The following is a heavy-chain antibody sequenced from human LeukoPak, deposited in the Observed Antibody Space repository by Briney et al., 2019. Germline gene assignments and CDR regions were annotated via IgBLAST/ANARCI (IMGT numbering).Heavy chain of an antibody. D-gene: IGHD1-26*01. CDR1: GFTFSSYA. V-gene: IGHV3-23*01. CDR2: ISGSGGST. CDR3: AKGKWELHGFDY. Sequence: GGSLRLSCAASGFTFSSYAMSWVRQAPGRGLEWVSAISGSGGSTYYADSVKGRFSISRDNSKNTLYLQMNSLRAEDTAVYHCAKGKWELHGFDYWGQGALVTVSS. J-gene: IGHJ4*02.